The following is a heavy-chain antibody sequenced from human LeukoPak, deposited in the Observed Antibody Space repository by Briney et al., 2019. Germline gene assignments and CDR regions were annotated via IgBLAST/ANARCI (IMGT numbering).Heavy chain of an antibody. Sequence: PSETLSLTCTVSGGSISSGGYYWSWIRQHPGKGLEWIGYIYYSGSTYYNPSLKSRVTISVDTSKNQFSLKLSSVTAADTAVYYCARILVVPAAIQDYMDVWGKGTTVTVSS. CDR1: GGSISSGGYY. J-gene: IGHJ6*03. CDR3: ARILVVPAAIQDYMDV. D-gene: IGHD2-2*02. CDR2: IYYSGST. V-gene: IGHV4-31*03.